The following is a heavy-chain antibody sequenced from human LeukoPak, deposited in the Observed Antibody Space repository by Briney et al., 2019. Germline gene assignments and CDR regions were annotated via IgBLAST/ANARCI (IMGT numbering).Heavy chain of an antibody. CDR1: GGSISSSNW. V-gene: IGHV4-4*02. D-gene: IGHD3-10*01. Sequence: SETLSLTCAVSGGSISSSNWWSWVRQPPGKGLEWIGEIYHSGSTNYNPSLKSRVTISVDKSKNQFSLKLSSVTAADTAVYYCARLRGPYYYYGMDVWGQGTTVTVSS. J-gene: IGHJ6*02. CDR3: ARLRGPYYYYGMDV. CDR2: IYHSGST.